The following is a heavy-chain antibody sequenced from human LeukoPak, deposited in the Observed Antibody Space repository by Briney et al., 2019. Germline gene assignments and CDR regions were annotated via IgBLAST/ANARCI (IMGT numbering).Heavy chain of an antibody. D-gene: IGHD3-16*01. J-gene: IGHJ3*02. V-gene: IGHV5-51*01. Sequence: GESLKISCKASGNSITTYWIGWVRQKPGKGLEWMGLIFPGDSDTKYSPSFQGHVIISADKSISTAYLQWSSLKASDTAMYYCATYFAGAETFDIWGQGTMVTVSS. CDR2: IFPGDSDT. CDR3: ATYFAGAETFDI. CDR1: GNSITTYW.